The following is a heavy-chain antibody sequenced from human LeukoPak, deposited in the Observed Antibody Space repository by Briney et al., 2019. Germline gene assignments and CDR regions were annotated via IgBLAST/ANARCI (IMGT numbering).Heavy chain of an antibody. CDR1: GGSLSSSSYY. CDR2: IYYSGST. CDR3: ESSGWYSYFDY. J-gene: IGHJ4*02. D-gene: IGHD6-19*01. Sequence: SETLSLTCTVSGGSLSSSSYYWGWIRQPPGKGPEWIESIYYSGSTYYNPSLKSRVTISVDTSKNQFSLKLSSVTAADTAVYYCESSGWYSYFDYWGQGTLVTVSS. V-gene: IGHV4-39*01.